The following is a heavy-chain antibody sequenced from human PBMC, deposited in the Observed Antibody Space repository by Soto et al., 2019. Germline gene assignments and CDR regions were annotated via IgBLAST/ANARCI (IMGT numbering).Heavy chain of an antibody. D-gene: IGHD3-3*01. J-gene: IGHJ3*02. Sequence: QVQLVQSGAEVKKPGASVKVSYKASGYTFTSYGISWVRQAPGQGLEWMGWISAYNGNTNYAQKLQGRVTMTTDTSTSTAYMELRSLRSDDTAVYYCARQNDFWSGYYMGAFDIWGQGTMVTVSS. CDR3: ARQNDFWSGYYMGAFDI. CDR1: GYTFTSYG. V-gene: IGHV1-18*01. CDR2: ISAYNGNT.